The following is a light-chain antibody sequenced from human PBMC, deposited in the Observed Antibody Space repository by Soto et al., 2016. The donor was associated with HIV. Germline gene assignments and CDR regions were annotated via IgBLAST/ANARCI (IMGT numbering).Light chain of an antibody. J-gene: IGLJ2*01. CDR2: DDS. CDR3: QVWDASTDLVV. Sequence: SYVLAQPPSVSVAPGKTARITCGGNNIGSYSVHWYQQKAGQAPVLVVYDDSDRPSGIPERFSGSNSGDTATLTISRVEAGDEADYYCQVWDASTDLVVFGGGTKLTVL. V-gene: IGLV3-21*03. CDR1: NIGSYS.